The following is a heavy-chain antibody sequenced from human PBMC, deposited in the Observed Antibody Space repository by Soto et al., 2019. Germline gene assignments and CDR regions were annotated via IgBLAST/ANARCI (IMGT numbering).Heavy chain of an antibody. CDR2: MNPNSGNT. CDR1: WYSFTIYD. V-gene: IGHV1-8*01. D-gene: IGHD2-15*01. J-gene: IGHJ3*02. CDR3: ASCGARPGGSCYDAFDI. Sequence: ASGRVSCEASWYSFTIYDFNWVLQVTGQGLEWMGWMNPNSGNTGYAQKFQGRVTMTRNTSISTAYMEPSSLRSEDTAVYYWASCGARPGGSCYDAFDIWGQGTMVTVSS.